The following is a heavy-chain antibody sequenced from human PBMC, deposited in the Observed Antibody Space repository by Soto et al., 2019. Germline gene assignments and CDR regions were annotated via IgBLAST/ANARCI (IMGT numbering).Heavy chain of an antibody. D-gene: IGHD6-19*01. J-gene: IGHJ5*02. Sequence: QGQLVESGGGAVQPGRSLRLSCAGSGFTFSNYGLHWVRQAPGKGLEWVAVITYDGRNKYYADSVKGRFTISRDNSENTMYLEMKSLRPEDTAVYYCASDIARTVAVSWGQGTLVTVSS. CDR3: ASDIARTVAVS. CDR2: ITYDGRNK. CDR1: GFTFSNYG. V-gene: IGHV3-30*03.